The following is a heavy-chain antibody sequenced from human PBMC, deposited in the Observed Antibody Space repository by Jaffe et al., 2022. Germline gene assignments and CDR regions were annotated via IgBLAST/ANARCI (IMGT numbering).Heavy chain of an antibody. V-gene: IGHV3-9*01. Sequence: EVQLVESGGGLVQPGRSLRLSCAASGFTFDDYAMHWVRQAPGKGLEWVSGISWNSGSIGYADSVKGRFTISRDNAKNSLYLQMNSLRAEDTALYYCAKDIWTVPQGAFDIWGQGTMVTVSS. D-gene: IGHD4-17*01. CDR2: ISWNSGSI. CDR1: GFTFDDYA. CDR3: AKDIWTVPQGAFDI. J-gene: IGHJ3*02.